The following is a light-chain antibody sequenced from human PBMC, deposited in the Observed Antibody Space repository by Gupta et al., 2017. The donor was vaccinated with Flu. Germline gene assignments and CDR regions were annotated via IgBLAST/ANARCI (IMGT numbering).Light chain of an antibody. J-gene: IGKJ4*01. CDR2: WAS. V-gene: IGKV4-1*01. CDR1: RTILSFSNNKNH. Sequence: DIVMTQSPDFLAVSLGERATINCKSSRTILSFSNNKNHLAWYQLKPGQPPKMLINWASVRQSGVPERFVGSGSATYFNLTITAFQADDVSFYYCQRFYGAPLTFGGGTEVDMK. CDR3: QRFYGAPLT.